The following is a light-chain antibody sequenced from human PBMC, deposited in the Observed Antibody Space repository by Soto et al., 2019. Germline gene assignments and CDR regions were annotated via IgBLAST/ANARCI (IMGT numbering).Light chain of an antibody. CDR3: SSYTSISTFV. Sequence: QSALTQSPSASGSPGQSVTISCTGTSSDVGGHNYVSWYQHHPGKAPKLIIYEVSKRPSGVPDRFSGSKSANTASLTVSGLQAEDEADYYCSSYTSISTFVFGSGTKLTVL. V-gene: IGLV2-8*01. CDR2: EVS. J-gene: IGLJ1*01. CDR1: SSDVGGHNY.